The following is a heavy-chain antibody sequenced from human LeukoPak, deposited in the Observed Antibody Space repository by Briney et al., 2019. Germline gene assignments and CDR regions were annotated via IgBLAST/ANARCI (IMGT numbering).Heavy chain of an antibody. J-gene: IGHJ4*02. CDR2: IKQDGSGK. Sequence: GGSLRLSCAVSGFTFSKVWMHWVRQAPGKGLEWVANIKQDGSGKYYVDSVKGQFTISRDNAKNSLFLQMNSLRVEDTAVYYCATSRSLDRSLDYWGQGTLVTVSS. V-gene: IGHV3-7*01. CDR3: ATSRSLDRSLDY. D-gene: IGHD3-9*01. CDR1: GFTFSKVW.